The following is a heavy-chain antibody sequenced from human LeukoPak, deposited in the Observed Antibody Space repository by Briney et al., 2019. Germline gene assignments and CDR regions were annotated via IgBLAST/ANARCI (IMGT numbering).Heavy chain of an antibody. V-gene: IGHV4-59*01. Sequence: SETLSLTCAVYGGSFSGYFWSWIRQPPGKGLEWIGYIFYTGSTNYNPSLKSRATLSLDTSKNQFSLRLTSVTAAGTAVYYCARKLSSGWYGFDYWGQGILATVAS. CDR3: ARKLSSGWYGFDY. CDR1: GGSFSGYF. J-gene: IGHJ4*02. D-gene: IGHD6-19*01. CDR2: IFYTGST.